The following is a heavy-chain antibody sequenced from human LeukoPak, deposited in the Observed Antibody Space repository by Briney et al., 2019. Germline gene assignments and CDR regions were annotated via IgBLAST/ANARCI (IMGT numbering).Heavy chain of an antibody. CDR1: GDSVSGNSAA. D-gene: IGHD3-3*01. CDR2: TYYRSKWYN. Sequence: SQTLSLTCAISGDSVSGNSAAWNWLRQSPSRGLEWLGRTYYRSKWYNDYAVSVKSRITINPDTSKNQFSLQLNSVTPEDTAVYYCARDFTIFGVAVFFDYWGQGTLVTVSS. CDR3: ARDFTIFGVAVFFDY. V-gene: IGHV6-1*01. J-gene: IGHJ4*02.